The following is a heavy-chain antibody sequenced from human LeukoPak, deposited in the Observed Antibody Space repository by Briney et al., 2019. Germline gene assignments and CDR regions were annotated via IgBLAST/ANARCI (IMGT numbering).Heavy chain of an antibody. CDR3: ARGSGTSNYLIAY. D-gene: IGHD5-24*01. CDR2: IDSSGGIT. V-gene: IGHV1-46*01. Sequence: ASVKVSCKASGYTFTSYYMHWVRQAPGQGLEWMGIIDSSGGITSYVQKFQGRVTMTRDTSTSTVYMELSSLRSEDTAVYYCARGSGTSNYLIAYWGQGTLVTVSS. CDR1: GYTFTSYY. J-gene: IGHJ4*02.